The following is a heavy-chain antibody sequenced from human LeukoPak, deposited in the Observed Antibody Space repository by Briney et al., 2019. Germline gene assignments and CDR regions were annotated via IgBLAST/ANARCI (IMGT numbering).Heavy chain of an antibody. CDR3: ARDPYGDYAFDI. CDR1: GGSISSGSYY. J-gene: IGHJ3*02. CDR2: IYTSGST. V-gene: IGHV4-61*02. D-gene: IGHD4-17*01. Sequence: SQTLSLTCTVSGGSISSGSYYWSWIRQPAGKGLEWIGRIYTSGSTNYNPSLKSRVTISVDTSKNQFSLKLSSVTAADTAVYYCARDPYGDYAFDIWGQGTMVTVSS.